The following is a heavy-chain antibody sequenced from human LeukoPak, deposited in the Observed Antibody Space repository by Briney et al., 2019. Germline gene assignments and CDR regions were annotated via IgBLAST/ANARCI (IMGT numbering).Heavy chain of an antibody. J-gene: IGHJ4*02. D-gene: IGHD6-13*01. V-gene: IGHV3-23*01. CDR2: ISGSGGST. Sequence: GGSLRLSCAASGFTFSSNAMSWVRQAPGKGLEWVSAISGSGGSTYYADSVRGRFTISRDNSKNTLYLQMNSLRAEDTAVYYCAKDKKQRLVPDYFDYWGQGTLVTVSS. CDR1: GFTFSSNA. CDR3: AKDKKQRLVPDYFDY.